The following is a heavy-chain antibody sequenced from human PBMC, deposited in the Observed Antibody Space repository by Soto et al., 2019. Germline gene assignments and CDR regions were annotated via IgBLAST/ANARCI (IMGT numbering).Heavy chain of an antibody. J-gene: IGHJ4*02. CDR3: ARDQGSGFSRIVVVTAIRGDFDY. CDR2: ISYDGSNK. D-gene: IGHD2-21*02. V-gene: IGHV3-30-3*01. Sequence: PGGSLRLSCAASGFTFSSYAMHWVRQAPGKGLEWVAVISYDGSNKYYADSVKGRFTISRDNSKNTLYLQMNSLRAEDTAVYYCARDQGSGFSRIVVVTAIRGDFDYWGQGTLVTVSS. CDR1: GFTFSSYA.